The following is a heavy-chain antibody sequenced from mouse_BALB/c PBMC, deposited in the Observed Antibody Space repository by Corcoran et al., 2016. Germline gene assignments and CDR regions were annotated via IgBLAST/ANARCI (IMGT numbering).Heavy chain of an antibody. CDR2: INPYNDGT. CDR3: ASSEDTTVRDWFAY. D-gene: IGHD1-1*01. V-gene: IGHV1S136*01. Sequence: EVQLQQSGPELVKPGASVKMSCKASGYTFTSYVMHWVKQKPGQGLEWIGYINPYNDGTKYNEKFKGKATLPSDKSSSTAYIELSSLTAEDSAVYYCASSEDTTVRDWFAYWGQGTLVTVSA. CDR1: GYTFTSYV. J-gene: IGHJ3*01.